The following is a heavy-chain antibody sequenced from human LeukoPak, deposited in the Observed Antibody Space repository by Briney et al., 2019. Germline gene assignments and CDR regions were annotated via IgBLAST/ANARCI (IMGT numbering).Heavy chain of an antibody. J-gene: IGHJ4*02. V-gene: IGHV5-51*01. CDR3: ARIEGSTFDY. Sequence: GESLKISCKGSGYSFSSYWIGWVRQMPGKGLEWMGVVYPGDSDVRYSPSFQGQVTISADKSISTAYLQWSSLKASDTAMYYCARIEGSTFDYWGQGTLVTVSS. CDR1: GYSFSSYW. CDR2: VYPGDSDV.